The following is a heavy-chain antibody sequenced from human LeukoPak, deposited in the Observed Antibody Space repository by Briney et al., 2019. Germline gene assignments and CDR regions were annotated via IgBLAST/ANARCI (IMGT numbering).Heavy chain of an antibody. Sequence: GESLKISCKGSGYSFTSYWISWVRQMPGKGLEWMGRIDPSDSYTNYSPSFQGHVTISADKSISTAYLQWSSLKASDTAMYYCASGGSPIGYCSGGSCQPYYYYGTDVWGQGTTVTVSS. D-gene: IGHD2-15*01. CDR1: GYSFTSYW. CDR2: IDPSDSYT. J-gene: IGHJ6*02. V-gene: IGHV5-10-1*01. CDR3: ASGGSPIGYCSGGSCQPYYYYGTDV.